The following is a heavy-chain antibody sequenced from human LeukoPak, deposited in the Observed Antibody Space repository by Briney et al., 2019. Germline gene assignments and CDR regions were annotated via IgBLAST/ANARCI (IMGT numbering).Heavy chain of an antibody. CDR1: GFTFSSYG. V-gene: IGHV3-20*04. CDR3: AREQFGVVDV. CDR2: INWNGDSA. Sequence: GGSLRLSCAASGFTFSSYGMSWVRHAPGKGLKWVSGINWNGDSADYADSVKGRFTISRDNAKNSLYLQMNSLRAEDTALYYCAREQFGVVDVWGKGTTVTISS. J-gene: IGHJ6*04. D-gene: IGHD3-10*01.